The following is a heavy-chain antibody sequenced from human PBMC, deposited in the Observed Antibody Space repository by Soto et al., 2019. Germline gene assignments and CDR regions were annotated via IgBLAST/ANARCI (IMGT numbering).Heavy chain of an antibody. CDR1: GFTFSSYA. Sequence: GGSLRLSCAASGFTFSSYAMSGVRQAPGKGLEWVSAISGSGGSSYYAASVKGRFTISRDNSKNTLYLQMNSLRAEDTAVYYCAKDLTVKTGEGDYWGQGTLVTVSS. J-gene: IGHJ4*02. V-gene: IGHV3-23*01. D-gene: IGHD7-27*01. CDR3: AKDLTVKTGEGDY. CDR2: ISGSGGSS.